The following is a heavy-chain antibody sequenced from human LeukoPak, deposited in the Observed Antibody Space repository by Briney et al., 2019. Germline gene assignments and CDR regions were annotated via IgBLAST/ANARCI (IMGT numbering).Heavy chain of an antibody. J-gene: IGHJ5*02. CDR2: GSESGGT. V-gene: IGHV4-34*01. Sequence: SETLSLTCAVYGGSLNGHYWSWIRRPPGKGLEWIGEGSESGGTKFNPSLKSRVTISADTSKNQFSLKVKSVTAADTAVYYCAKNGQSGFSFDPWGQGTLVTVSS. CDR3: AKNGQSGFSFDP. D-gene: IGHD3-3*01. CDR1: GGSLNGHY.